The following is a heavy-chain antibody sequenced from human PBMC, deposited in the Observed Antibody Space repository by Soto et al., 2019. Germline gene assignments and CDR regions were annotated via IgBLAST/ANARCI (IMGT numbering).Heavy chain of an antibody. V-gene: IGHV4-4*07. CDR1: GGSISSYY. CDR3: ARGSRGYSGYAFDY. J-gene: IGHJ4*02. D-gene: IGHD5-12*01. Sequence: SETLSLTCTVSGGSISSYYWSWIRQPAGKGLEWIGRIYTSGSTNYNPSLKGRVTMSVDTSKNQFSLKLSSVTAADTAVYYCARGSRGYSGYAFDYWGQGTLVTVSS. CDR2: IYTSGST.